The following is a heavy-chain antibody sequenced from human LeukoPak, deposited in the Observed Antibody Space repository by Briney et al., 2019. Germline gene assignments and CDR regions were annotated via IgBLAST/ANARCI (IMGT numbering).Heavy chain of an antibody. Sequence: PSQTLSLTCTVSGGSISSGGYYWSWIRQHPGKGLEWIGYIYYSRSTYYNPSLKSRVTISVDTSKNQFSLKLSSVTAEDTAVYYCARDLRPIRKYYFDYWGQGTLVTVSS. CDR3: ARDLRPIRKYYFDY. CDR2: IYYSRST. V-gene: IGHV4-31*03. J-gene: IGHJ4*02. CDR1: GGSISSGGYY.